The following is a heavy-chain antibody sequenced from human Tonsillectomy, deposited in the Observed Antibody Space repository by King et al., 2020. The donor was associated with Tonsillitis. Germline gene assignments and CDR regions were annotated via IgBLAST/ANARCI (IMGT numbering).Heavy chain of an antibody. V-gene: IGHV3-9*01. CDR2: ISWNSGSI. CDR3: AQVTLPPIVAATGASDI. Sequence: VQLVQSGGGLVQPGRSLRLSCAASGFTFDDYAMHWVRQAPGKGLEWVSGISWNSGSIGYADSVKGRFTISRDNAKNTLYLQMNSLRAEDTVLYYCAQVTLPPIVAATGASDIWRQGTIVTVSS. D-gene: IGHD1-26*01. CDR1: GFTFDDYA. J-gene: IGHJ3*02.